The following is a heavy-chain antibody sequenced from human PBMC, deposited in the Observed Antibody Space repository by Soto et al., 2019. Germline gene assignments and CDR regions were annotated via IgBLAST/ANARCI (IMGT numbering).Heavy chain of an antibody. Sequence: ASVKVSCKASGYTFTSYYMHWVRQAPGQGLEWMGIINPSGGSTSYAQKFQGRVTMTRDTSTSTVYMELSSLRSEDTAVYYCARDHFPSSYDRSGYHPNFDYWGQGTLVTVSS. CDR3: ARDHFPSSYDRSGYHPNFDY. CDR2: INPSGGST. J-gene: IGHJ4*02. CDR1: GYTFTSYY. V-gene: IGHV1-46*01. D-gene: IGHD3-22*01.